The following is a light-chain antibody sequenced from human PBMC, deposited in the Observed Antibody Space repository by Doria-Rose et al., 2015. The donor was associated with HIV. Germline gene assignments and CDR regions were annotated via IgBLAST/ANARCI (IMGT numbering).Light chain of an antibody. CDR3: QQYYDTPS. Sequence: TQSPESLGMSLGERATLNCKSKQSLLYTSKNYLAWYQQKPGQPPKLLIYCASTQQSGIPARFSGSGSGTDFTLTISSLEAEDVAVYYCQQYYDTPSFGPGTTVYIK. J-gene: IGKJ3*01. V-gene: IGKV4-1*01. CDR1: QSLLYTSKNY. CDR2: CAS.